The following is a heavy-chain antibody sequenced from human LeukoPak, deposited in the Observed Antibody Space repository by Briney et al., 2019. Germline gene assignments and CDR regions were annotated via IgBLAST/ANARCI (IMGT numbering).Heavy chain of an antibody. J-gene: IGHJ4*02. CDR1: GFTFSSYW. Sequence: PGGSLRLSCAASGFTFSSYWMSWVRQAPGKGLEWVSVIYSGGSTYYADSVKGRFTISRDNSKNTLYLQMNSLRAEDTAVYYCARGITSEQWPGDYWGQGTLVTVSS. CDR3: ARGITSEQWPGDY. V-gene: IGHV3-53*01. CDR2: IYSGGST. D-gene: IGHD6-19*01.